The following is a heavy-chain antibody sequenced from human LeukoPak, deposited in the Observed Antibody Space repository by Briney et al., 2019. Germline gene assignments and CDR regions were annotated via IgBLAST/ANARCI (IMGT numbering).Heavy chain of an antibody. CDR1: GGSISSYY. V-gene: IGHV4-59*08. CDR2: IYYSGST. Sequence: SETLSLTYTVSGGSISSYYWSWIRQPPGKGLEWIGYIYYSGSTNYNPSLKSRVTISVDTSKNQFSLKLSSVTAADTAVYYCVGAKGSYFDYWGQGTLVTVSS. J-gene: IGHJ4*02. CDR3: VGAKGSYFDY. D-gene: IGHD4/OR15-4a*01.